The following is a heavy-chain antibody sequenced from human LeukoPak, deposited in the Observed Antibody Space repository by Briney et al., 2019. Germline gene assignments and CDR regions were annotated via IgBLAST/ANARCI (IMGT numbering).Heavy chain of an antibody. J-gene: IGHJ5*02. D-gene: IGHD3-22*01. V-gene: IGHV4-28*03. CDR3: ARGTMKSGFDP. CDR1: DYSINSNNW. CDR2: IYHSGST. Sequence: SDTLSLTCAVSDYSINSNNWWVWIRQPPGKGLEWIGYIYHSGSTSYNPSLKSRVSMSLDTTKNQFSLKLSSVTAADTAVYYCARGTMKSGFDPWGQGTLVTVSS.